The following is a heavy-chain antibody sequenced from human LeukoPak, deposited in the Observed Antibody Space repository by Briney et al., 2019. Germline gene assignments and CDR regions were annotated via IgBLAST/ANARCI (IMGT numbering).Heavy chain of an antibody. CDR1: GYTFTGYY. V-gene: IGHV1-2*02. J-gene: IGHJ5*02. CDR3: ARAAVAAGSTETFDP. CDR2: INPNSGGT. D-gene: IGHD2-15*01. Sequence: GASVKVSCKASGYTFTGYYMHWVRPAPGQGPEWMGWINPNSGGTNHAQKFQGRVTMTRDTSISTAYMELSRLRSDDSAVYYCARAAVAAGSTETFDPWGQGTLVTVSS.